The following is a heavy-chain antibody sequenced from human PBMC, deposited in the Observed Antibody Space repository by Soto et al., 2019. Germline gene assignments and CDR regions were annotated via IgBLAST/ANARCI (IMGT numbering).Heavy chain of an antibody. J-gene: IGHJ3*02. Sequence: PGGSLRLSCAASGSTFSSYWMSWVRQAPGKGLEWVANIKQDGSEKYYVDSVKGRFTISRDNAKNSLYLQMNSLRAEDTAVYYCARIRSITMIVVVPGVFDIWGQGTMVTVSS. V-gene: IGHV3-7*03. CDR3: ARIRSITMIVVVPGVFDI. CDR2: IKQDGSEK. CDR1: GSTFSSYW. D-gene: IGHD3-22*01.